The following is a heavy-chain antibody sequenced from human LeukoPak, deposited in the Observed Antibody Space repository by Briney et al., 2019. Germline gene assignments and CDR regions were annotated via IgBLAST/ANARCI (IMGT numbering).Heavy chain of an antibody. CDR3: ARQKDCSSIRCYTSNWFDP. J-gene: IGHJ5*02. D-gene: IGHD2-2*02. CDR2: ISGYNGYT. CDR1: DYTFINYG. V-gene: IGHV1-18*01. Sequence: ASVKVSCKASDYTFINYGISRVRQAPGQGLEWMGWISGYNGYTNYAQNFQGRVTMTKDTSTSTAYMELRSLRSDDTAVYYCARQKDCSSIRCYTSNWFDPWGQGTLVTVSS.